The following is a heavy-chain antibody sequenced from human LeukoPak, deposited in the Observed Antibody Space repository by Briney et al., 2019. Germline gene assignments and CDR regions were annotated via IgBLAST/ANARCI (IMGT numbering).Heavy chain of an antibody. CDR1: GYTFTSYD. D-gene: IGHD1-14*01. V-gene: IGHV1-2*02. CDR2: INPNSGGT. Sequence: ASVKVSCKASGYTFTSYDINWVRQATGQGLEWMGWINPNSGGTNYAQKFQGRVTMTRDTSISTAYMELSRLRSDDTAVYYCARPTGNDWGQGTLVTVSS. CDR3: ARPTGND. J-gene: IGHJ4*02.